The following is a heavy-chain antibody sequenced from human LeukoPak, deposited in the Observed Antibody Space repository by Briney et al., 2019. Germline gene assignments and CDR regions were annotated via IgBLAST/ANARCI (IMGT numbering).Heavy chain of an antibody. V-gene: IGHV4-61*01. D-gene: IGHD2-2*02. CDR3: AKLIGYCSSTSCYSGDNWFDP. CDR1: GGSISSSSYY. CDR2: IYYSGST. Sequence: PSETLSLTCTVSGGSISSSSYYWSWIRQPPGKGLEWIGYIYYSGSTNYNPSLKSRVTISVDTSKNQFSLKLSSVTAADTAMYYCAKLIGYCSSTSCYSGDNWFDPWGQGTLVTVSS. J-gene: IGHJ5*02.